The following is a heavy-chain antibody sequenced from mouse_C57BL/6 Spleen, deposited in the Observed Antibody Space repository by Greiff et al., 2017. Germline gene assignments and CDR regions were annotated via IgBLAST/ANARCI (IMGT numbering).Heavy chain of an antibody. J-gene: IGHJ4*01. D-gene: IGHD2-4*01. CDR2: IYPSSGST. Sequence: QVQLQQSGAELARPGASVKLSCKASGYTFTSYGISWVKQRAGQGLEWIGEIYPSSGSTYYNEKFKGKATLTADKSSSTAYMELSSLTSEDSAVYFCARWIYDYAIEGAMDYWGQGTSLTVSS. CDR3: ARWIYDYAIEGAMDY. V-gene: IGHV1-81*01. CDR1: GYTFTSYG.